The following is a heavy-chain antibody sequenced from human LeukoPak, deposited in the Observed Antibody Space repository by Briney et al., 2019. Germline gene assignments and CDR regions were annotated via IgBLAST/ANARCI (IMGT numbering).Heavy chain of an antibody. CDR2: INHSGST. J-gene: IGHJ6*03. CDR1: GGSFSGYY. Sequence: PSETLSLTCAVYGGSFSGYYWSWIRQPPGKGLEWIGEINHSGSTNYNPSLKSRVTISVDTSKNQFSLKLSSVTAADTAVYYCARAFIAARPGYYYYYMDVWGKGTTVTVSS. CDR3: ARAFIAARPGYYYYYMDV. V-gene: IGHV4-34*01. D-gene: IGHD6-6*01.